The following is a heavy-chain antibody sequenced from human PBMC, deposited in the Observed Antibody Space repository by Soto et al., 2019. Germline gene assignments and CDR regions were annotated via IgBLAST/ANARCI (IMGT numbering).Heavy chain of an antibody. CDR2: ISWNSGSI. V-gene: IGHV3-9*01. D-gene: IGHD2-2*03. Sequence: PGGSLRLSCAASGFTFDDYAMHWVRQAPGKGLEWVSGISWNSGSIGYADSVKGRFTISRDNAKNSLYLQMNSLRAEDTASYYCAKDMDGYCSSTSCPASGMDVWGQGTTVTVSS. CDR3: AKDMDGYCSSTSCPASGMDV. CDR1: GFTFDDYA. J-gene: IGHJ6*02.